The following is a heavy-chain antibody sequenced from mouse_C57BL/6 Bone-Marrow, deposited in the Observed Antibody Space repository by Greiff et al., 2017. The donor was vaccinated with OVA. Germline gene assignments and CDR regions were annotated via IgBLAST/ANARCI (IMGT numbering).Heavy chain of an antibody. CDR2: IDPSDSYT. V-gene: IGHV1-69*01. CDR1: GYTFTSYW. CDR3: AREGGSMAY. Sequence: VQLQQPGAELVMPGASVKLSCKASGYTFTSYWMHWVKQRPGQGLEWIGEIDPSDSYTNYNQKFKGKSTLTVDKSSSTAYMQLSSLASEDSAVDYCAREGGSMAYWGQGTLVTVSA. J-gene: IGHJ3*01.